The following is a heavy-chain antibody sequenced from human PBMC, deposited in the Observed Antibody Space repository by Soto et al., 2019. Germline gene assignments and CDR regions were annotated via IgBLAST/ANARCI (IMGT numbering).Heavy chain of an antibody. CDR2: INHRGSA. CDR1: GASVSSTYW. V-gene: IGHV4-4*02. J-gene: IGHJ4*02. CDR3: ARYNAASGTYYFDF. Sequence: SETLSLTCAVSGASVSSTYWWSWVRQPPGKGPEWIGEINHRGSANYNPSLKSRVTISVDISKSQFSLWLTSVTAADTAVYYCARYNAASGTYYFDFWGQGALVTVSS. D-gene: IGHD6-13*01.